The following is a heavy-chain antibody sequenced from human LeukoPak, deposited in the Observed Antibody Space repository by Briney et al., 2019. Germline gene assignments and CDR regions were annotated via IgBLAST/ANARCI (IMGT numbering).Heavy chain of an antibody. D-gene: IGHD5-12*01. CDR1: RFPFSSYS. V-gene: IGHV3-21*01. J-gene: IGHJ4*02. CDR3: ARVSLLRAWPSLDY. CDR2: ISSNSSYI. Sequence: GGSLRLSCAASRFPFSSYSMNWVRQAPGKGREWVSSISSNSSYIYYADSVKGRFTISRDNAKNSLYLQMNSLRAEDTAAYYCARVSLLRAWPSLDYWGQGTLVTVSS.